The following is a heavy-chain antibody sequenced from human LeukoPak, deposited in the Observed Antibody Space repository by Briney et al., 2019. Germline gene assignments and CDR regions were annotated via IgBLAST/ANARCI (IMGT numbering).Heavy chain of an antibody. CDR2: ISSSGSTT. V-gene: IGHV3-48*03. D-gene: IGHD5-12*01. Sequence: GRSLRLSCAASGFTFSNYAMHWVRQAPGKGLEWLSYISSSGSTTYYADSVKGRFTISRDNAKNSLYPQMNSLRAEDTAVYYCARVKSGYIKPGFDYWGQGTLVTVSS. CDR3: ARVKSGYIKPGFDY. J-gene: IGHJ4*02. CDR1: GFTFSNYA.